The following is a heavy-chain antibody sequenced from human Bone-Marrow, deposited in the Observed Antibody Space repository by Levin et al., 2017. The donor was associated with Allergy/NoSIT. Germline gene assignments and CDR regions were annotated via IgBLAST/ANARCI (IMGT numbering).Heavy chain of an antibody. D-gene: IGHD2-15*01. CDR1: GFTFSSFW. J-gene: IGHJ4*02. V-gene: IGHV3-74*01. CDR3: ARDVAGRSGF. Sequence: SGGSLRLSCAGSGFTFSSFWMHWVRQAPGKGLVWVSRIDNGGSFTDYADSVKGRFTISRDNAKNTLYLQMNSLGAEDTAVYYCARDVAGRSGFWGQGTLVTVSS. CDR2: IDNGGSFT.